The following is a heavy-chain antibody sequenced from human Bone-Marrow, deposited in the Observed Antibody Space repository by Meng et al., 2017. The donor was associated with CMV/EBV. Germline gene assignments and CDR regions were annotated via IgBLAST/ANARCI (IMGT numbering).Heavy chain of an antibody. CDR2: ISGGGGGT. V-gene: IGHV3-23*01. CDR1: GFTFSRFA. J-gene: IGHJ4*02. Sequence: GESLKISCAASGFTFSRFAMTWVRQAPGKGLEWVSAISGGGGGTYYADSVKGRFTISRDNSKNTLYLQLNGLRADDTAVYYCAKETRGSIDYWGQGTLVTVSS. CDR3: AKETRGSIDY. D-gene: IGHD3-10*01.